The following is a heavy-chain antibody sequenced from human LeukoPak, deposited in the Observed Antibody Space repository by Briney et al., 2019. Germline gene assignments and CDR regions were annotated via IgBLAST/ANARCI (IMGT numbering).Heavy chain of an antibody. D-gene: IGHD6-19*01. Sequence: ASVKVSCKASGYTFTSYYVHWVRQAPGQGLEWMGIINPSGGSTSYAQKFQGRVTMTRDTSTSTVYMELSSLRSEGTAVYYCARDGAPRAIAVAGHNFDYWGQGTLVTVSS. V-gene: IGHV1-46*01. CDR1: GYTFTSYY. CDR3: ARDGAPRAIAVAGHNFDY. J-gene: IGHJ4*02. CDR2: INPSGGST.